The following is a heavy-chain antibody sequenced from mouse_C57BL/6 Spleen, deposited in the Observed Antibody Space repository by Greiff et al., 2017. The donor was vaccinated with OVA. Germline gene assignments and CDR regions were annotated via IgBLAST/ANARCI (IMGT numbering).Heavy chain of an antibody. J-gene: IGHJ2*01. CDR2: IDPSDSYT. CDR3: ARSGDYDGGDY. CDR1: GYTFTSYW. V-gene: IGHV1-69*01. Sequence: QVQLQQPGAELVMPGASVKLSCKASGYTFTSYWMHWVKQRPGQGLECIGEIDPSDSYTNYNQKFKGKSTLTVDKSSSTAYMQLSSLTSEDSAVYYCARSGDYDGGDYWGQGTTLTVSS. D-gene: IGHD2-4*01.